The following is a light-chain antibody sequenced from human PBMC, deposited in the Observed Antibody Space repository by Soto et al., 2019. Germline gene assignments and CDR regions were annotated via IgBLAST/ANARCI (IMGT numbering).Light chain of an antibody. CDR2: DAS. CDR3: QQRSNWIT. CDR1: QSVSSY. J-gene: IGKJ5*01. Sequence: EVVLTQSPATLSLSPGERATLPCRASQSVSSYLAWYQQKPGQAPRILIYDASNRATGIPARFSGSGSGTDFTLTISSLEPEDFAVYYCQQRSNWITFGQGTRLEIK. V-gene: IGKV3-11*01.